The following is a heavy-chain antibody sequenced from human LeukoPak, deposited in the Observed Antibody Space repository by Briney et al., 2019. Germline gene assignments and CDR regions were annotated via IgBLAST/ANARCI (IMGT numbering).Heavy chain of an antibody. CDR1: GFTFSSYW. D-gene: IGHD3-22*01. J-gene: IGHJ5*02. Sequence: PGGSLRLSCAASGFTFSSYWMHWLRQAPGKGLVWVSRINSDGSSTSYADSVKGRFTITRDNAKNTLYLQMNSLRAEDTTVYYCARGRNYYDSSGYLYNWFDPWGQGTLVTVSS. V-gene: IGHV3-74*01. CDR2: INSDGSST. CDR3: ARGRNYYDSSGYLYNWFDP.